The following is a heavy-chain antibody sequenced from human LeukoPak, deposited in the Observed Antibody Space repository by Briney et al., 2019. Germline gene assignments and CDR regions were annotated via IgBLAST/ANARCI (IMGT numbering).Heavy chain of an antibody. CDR2: MIGSSANT. CDR3: AKHSRNRVGTSTDWFDP. V-gene: IGHV3-23*01. CDR1: GFTFTNNA. J-gene: IGHJ5*02. D-gene: IGHD1-26*01. Sequence: GGSLRLSCLVSGFTFTNNAMSWVRQAPGKGLEWVSAMIGSSANTYYAASVKGRFTISRDSSKYTLYLQMNSLRVEDTAVYYCAKHSRNRVGTSTDWFDPWGQGTLVTVSS.